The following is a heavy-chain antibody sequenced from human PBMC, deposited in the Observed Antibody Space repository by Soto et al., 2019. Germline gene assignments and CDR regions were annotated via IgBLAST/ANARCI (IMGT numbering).Heavy chain of an antibody. CDR1: GFTFSSYA. V-gene: IGHV3-23*01. CDR2: ISGRGGST. D-gene: IGHD3-16*01. CDR3: AKDLGRTVSNWFDP. Sequence: GGSLRLSCAASGFTFSSYAMSWVRQAPGKGLEWVSAISGRGGSTYYTDSVKGRFTISRDNSKNTLYLQMNSLRAEDTAVYYCAKDLGRTVSNWFDPWGQGTLVTVSS. J-gene: IGHJ5*02.